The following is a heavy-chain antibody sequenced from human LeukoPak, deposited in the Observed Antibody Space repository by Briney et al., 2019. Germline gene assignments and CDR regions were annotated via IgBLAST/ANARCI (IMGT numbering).Heavy chain of an antibody. CDR1: GFTFSSYA. Sequence: PGGSLRLSCAASGFTFSSYAMSWVRQAPGKGLEWVSAISGSGGSTYYADSVKGRFTISRDNSKSTLYLQMNSLRAEDTAVYYCAKAVAGTVWIDYWGQGTLVTVSS. D-gene: IGHD6-19*01. CDR3: AKAVAGTVWIDY. J-gene: IGHJ4*02. CDR2: ISGSGGST. V-gene: IGHV3-23*01.